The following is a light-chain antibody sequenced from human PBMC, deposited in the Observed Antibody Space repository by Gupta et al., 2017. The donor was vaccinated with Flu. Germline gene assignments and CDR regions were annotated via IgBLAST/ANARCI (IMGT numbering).Light chain of an antibody. V-gene: IGKV1-27*01. CDR3: QKDNRAPFT. J-gene: IGKJ4*01. Sequence: AWYQQKAGKGPKLLIYAASTVQARVPSWSSSRGSGTDFTLTISRRQPEDVATYYCQKDNRAPFTFGRGTKVEIK. CDR2: AAS.